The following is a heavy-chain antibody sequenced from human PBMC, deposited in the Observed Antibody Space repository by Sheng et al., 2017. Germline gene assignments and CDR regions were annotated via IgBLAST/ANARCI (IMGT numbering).Heavy chain of an antibody. CDR1: GFSFGLYT. Sequence: EVQLVESGGGLIKPGGSLRLSCAPSGFSFGLYTMNWVRQSPGKGLEWVASISSNSGYIHYADSVRGRFTISRDNAEGSLSLQMNRLRVDDTAVYYCARSQNFIKSPDFWNTYYGLDYWGHGTLVTVSS. J-gene: IGHJ4*01. D-gene: IGHD3-3*01. CDR2: ISSNSGYI. V-gene: IGHV3-21*02. CDR3: ARSQNFIKSPDFWNTYYGLDY.